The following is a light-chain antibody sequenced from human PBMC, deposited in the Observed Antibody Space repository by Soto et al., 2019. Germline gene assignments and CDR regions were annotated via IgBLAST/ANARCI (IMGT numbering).Light chain of an antibody. V-gene: IGLV1-40*01. J-gene: IGLJ1*01. CDR3: QSYDNRLSGYV. CDR1: SSNIGSGYD. CDR2: GNT. Sequence: QSVLTQPPSVSGAPGQRVTISCTGGSSNIGSGYDVHWYQQLPGTAPKLLIYGNTNRPSGVPDRFSACTSATSASLAITGLQAEDEGDYYCQSYDNRLSGYVFGTGTKLTVL.